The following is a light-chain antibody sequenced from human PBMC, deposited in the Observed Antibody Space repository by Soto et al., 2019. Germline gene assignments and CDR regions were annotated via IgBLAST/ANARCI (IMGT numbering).Light chain of an antibody. CDR2: GAS. J-gene: IGKJ1*01. V-gene: IGKV3-15*01. CDR1: QSVNAN. Sequence: EVVMTQSPATLSVSPGERATLSCRASQSVNANLAWYQQKPGQAPRRLIHGASNRATGIPARFSVSGFGTEFILTISSLQSEDFAVYYCQQYNTWLWTFGQGTKVEI. CDR3: QQYNTWLWT.